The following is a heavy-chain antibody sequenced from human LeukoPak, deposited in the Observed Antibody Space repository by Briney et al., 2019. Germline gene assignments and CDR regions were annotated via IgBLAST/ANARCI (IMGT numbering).Heavy chain of an antibody. V-gene: IGHV1-46*01. D-gene: IGHD3-22*01. CDR3: ARDPLPYYYDSSGYYGSHNWFDP. CDR2: INPSGGST. Sequence: GASVKVSCKASGYTFTSYYMHWVRQAPGQGLEWMGIINPSGGSTSYAQKFQGRVTMTRDMSTSTVYMELSSLRSEDTAVYYCARDPLPYYYDSSGYYGSHNWFDPWGQGTLVTVSS. CDR1: GYTFTSYY. J-gene: IGHJ5*02.